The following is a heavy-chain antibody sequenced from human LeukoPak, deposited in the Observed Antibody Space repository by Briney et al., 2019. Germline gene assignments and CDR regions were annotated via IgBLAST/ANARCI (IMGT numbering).Heavy chain of an antibody. CDR3: ARGLLEWLFIGPTGSQRPHNWFDP. D-gene: IGHD3-3*01. J-gene: IGHJ5*02. CDR1: GYTFTGYY. V-gene: IGHV1-2*02. Sequence: ASVKVSCKASGYTFTGYYMHWVRQAPGQGLEWMGWSNPNSGGTNYAQKFQGRVTMTRDTSISTAYMELSRLRSDDTAVYYCARGLLEWLFIGPTGSQRPHNWFDPWGQGTLVTVSS. CDR2: SNPNSGGT.